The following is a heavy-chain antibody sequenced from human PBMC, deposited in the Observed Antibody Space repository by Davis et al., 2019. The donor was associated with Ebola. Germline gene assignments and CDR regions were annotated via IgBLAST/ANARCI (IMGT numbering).Heavy chain of an antibody. D-gene: IGHD3-16*01. J-gene: IGHJ4*02. CDR3: ARGFGGVKGH. Sequence: MPGGSLRLSCTVSGGSISSYYWSWIGQPPGKGLEWIGYIYYSGSTNYNPSLKSRVTISVDTSKNQFSLKLSSVTAADTAVYYCARGFGGVKGHWGQGTLVTVSS. CDR2: IYYSGST. V-gene: IGHV4-59*01. CDR1: GGSISSYY.